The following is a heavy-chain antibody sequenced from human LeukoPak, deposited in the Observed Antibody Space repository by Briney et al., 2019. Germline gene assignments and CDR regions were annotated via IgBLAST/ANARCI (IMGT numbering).Heavy chain of an antibody. Sequence: SVTVSCTASGGTFSIYAISWVRQAPGQGLEWMGRIIPILGIANYAQKFQGRVTITADKSTSTAYMELSSLRSEDTAVYYCARGGSYYGSGKDWFDPWGQGTLVTVSS. CDR3: ARGGSYYGSGKDWFDP. CDR2: IIPILGIA. CDR1: GGTFSIYA. V-gene: IGHV1-69*04. J-gene: IGHJ5*02. D-gene: IGHD3-10*01.